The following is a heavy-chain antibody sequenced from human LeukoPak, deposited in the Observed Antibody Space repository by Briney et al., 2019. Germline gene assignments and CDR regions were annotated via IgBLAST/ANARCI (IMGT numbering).Heavy chain of an antibody. J-gene: IGHJ6*02. CDR3: ARQSDPYYHYGLDF. V-gene: IGHV4-59*01. CDR2: VYYTGTT. CDR1: DGSIKNYY. Sequence: SETLSLTCALSDGSIKNYYWSWIRQPLGKGLEWIGYVYYTGTTSYNPSLKSRVTISVETSKNQFSLTLNSVTAADTAVYHCARQSDPYYHYGLDFWGQGTTVIVSS.